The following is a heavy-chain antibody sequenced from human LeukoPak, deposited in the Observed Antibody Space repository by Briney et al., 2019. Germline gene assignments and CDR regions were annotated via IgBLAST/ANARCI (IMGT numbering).Heavy chain of an antibody. CDR3: AKDVGDYPSSCFDL. CDR2: ISWNSATI. J-gene: IGHJ5*02. Sequence: PGGSLRLSCAASGFTFDNYAMHWVRQAPGKGLEWISGISWNSATIAYADSVKGQFTISRDNAENSLYLQMNSLRTEDTALYYCAKDVGDYPSSCFDLWGQETLVTVSS. D-gene: IGHD4-17*01. CDR1: GFTFDNYA. V-gene: IGHV3-9*01.